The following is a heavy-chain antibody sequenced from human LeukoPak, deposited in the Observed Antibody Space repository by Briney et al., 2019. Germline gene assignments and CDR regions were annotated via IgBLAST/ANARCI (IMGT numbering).Heavy chain of an antibody. V-gene: IGHV3-21*01. CDR1: GFTFSKYS. CDR3: ARRDYYFYSMDV. Sequence: GGSLRLSCVASGFTFSKYSMAWVRQAPGKGLEWVSYITTSSSYIYYADSMQGRFTISRDNAKNSLYLQINNLRAEDTAVYFCARRDYYFYSMDVWGKGTTVTVSS. CDR2: ITTSSSYI. J-gene: IGHJ6*03.